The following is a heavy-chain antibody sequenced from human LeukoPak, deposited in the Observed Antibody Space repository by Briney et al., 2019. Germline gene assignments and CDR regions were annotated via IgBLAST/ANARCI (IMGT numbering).Heavy chain of an antibody. J-gene: IGHJ5*02. CDR3: ARALPIRSQPFDP. CDR1: GYSFTSYW. D-gene: IGHD1-26*01. CDR2: IYPGDSDT. V-gene: IGHV5-51*01. Sequence: GESLKISCKGSGYSFTSYWIGWVRQIPGKGLEWMGIIYPGDSDTRYSPSFQGQVTISADKSISTAYLQWSSLKASDTAMYYCARALPIRSQPFDPWGQGTLVTVSS.